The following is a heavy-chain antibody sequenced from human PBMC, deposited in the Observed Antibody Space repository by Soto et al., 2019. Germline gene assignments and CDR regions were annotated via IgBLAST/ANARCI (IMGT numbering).Heavy chain of an antibody. CDR3: AKEYYYDSSFDY. CDR2: ISGRGDEI. V-gene: IGHV3-23*01. CDR1: GFTVRSNY. D-gene: IGHD3-22*01. J-gene: IGHJ4*02. Sequence: PGGSLRLSCAGSGFTVRSNYMSWVRQAPGKGLEWVSTISGRGDEIYYADSVKGRFTISRDNSRSTLYLQMKSLRAEDTAVYFCAKEYYYDSSFDYWGQGVLVTVSS.